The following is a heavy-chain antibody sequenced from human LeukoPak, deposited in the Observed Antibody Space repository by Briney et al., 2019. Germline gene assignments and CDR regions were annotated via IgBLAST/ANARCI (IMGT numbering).Heavy chain of an antibody. Sequence: ASVKVSCKASGYTFTSYGISWVRQAPGQGLEWMGWISAYNGNTNYAQKLQGRVTMTTDTSTSTAYMELRSLRSDDTAVYYCARDREFWSGYYRHYYYYGMDVWGQGTTVTVSS. V-gene: IGHV1-18*01. CDR3: ARDREFWSGYYRHYYYYGMDV. J-gene: IGHJ6*02. CDR2: ISAYNGNT. CDR1: GYTFTSYG. D-gene: IGHD3-3*01.